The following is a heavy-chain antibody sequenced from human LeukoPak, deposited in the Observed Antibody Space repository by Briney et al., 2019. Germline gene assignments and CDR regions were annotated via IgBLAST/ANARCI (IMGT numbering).Heavy chain of an antibody. CDR2: ISSSSSTI. Sequence: PGGSLRLSCAASGFTFSSYSMNWVRQAPGKGLEWVSYISSSSSTIYYADSVKGRFTISRDNAKNSLYLQMNSLRAEDTAVYYCARSHPQYGSAQDNWFDPWGQGTLVTVSS. CDR3: ARSHPQYGSAQDNWFDP. J-gene: IGHJ5*02. CDR1: GFTFSSYS. D-gene: IGHD3-10*01. V-gene: IGHV3-48*01.